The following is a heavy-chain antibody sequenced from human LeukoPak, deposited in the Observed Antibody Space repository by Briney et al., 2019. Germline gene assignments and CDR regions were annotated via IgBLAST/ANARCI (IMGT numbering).Heavy chain of an antibody. V-gene: IGHV3-23*01. CDR1: GFTFSSYA. J-gene: IGHJ5*02. CDR3: AKESLYGSGSYFDNWFDP. Sequence: AGGSLRLSCAASGFTFSSYAMSWVSQAPGKGLEWVSAISGSGGSTYYADSVKGRFTISRDSSKNTLYLQMNSLRAEDTAVYYCAKESLYGSGSYFDNWFDPWGQGTLVTVSS. CDR2: ISGSGGST. D-gene: IGHD3-10*01.